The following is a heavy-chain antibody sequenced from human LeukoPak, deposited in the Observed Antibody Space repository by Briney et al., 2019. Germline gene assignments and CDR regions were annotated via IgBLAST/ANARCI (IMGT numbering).Heavy chain of an antibody. V-gene: IGHV3-48*03. D-gene: IGHD2-21*01. CDR2: IIADGSST. J-gene: IGHJ4*02. CDR3: ARERANCYGDCYDC. Sequence: GGSLRLSCAASGFTFSYNDMNWVRQAPGKDLLCVSYIIADGSSTYYADSVTGRFTISRDNAKSSLYLQMNSLRAEDTALYYCARERANCYGDCYDCWGQGTLVTVSS. CDR1: GFTFSYND.